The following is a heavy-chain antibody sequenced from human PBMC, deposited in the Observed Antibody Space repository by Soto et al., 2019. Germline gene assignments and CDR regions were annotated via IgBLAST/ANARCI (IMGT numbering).Heavy chain of an antibody. Sequence: SETLSLTCAVSGGSISSSDWWRWVRQPPGEGLEWIGEIYHSGSTNYNPSLKSRLTISVDKSTNQFSLKLSFVTAADTAVYYCARVGYCSGGTCHPTYYGMDVWGQGTTVTVSS. CDR1: GGSISSSDW. J-gene: IGHJ6*02. CDR3: ARVGYCSGGTCHPTYYGMDV. CDR2: IYHSGST. V-gene: IGHV4-4*02. D-gene: IGHD2-15*01.